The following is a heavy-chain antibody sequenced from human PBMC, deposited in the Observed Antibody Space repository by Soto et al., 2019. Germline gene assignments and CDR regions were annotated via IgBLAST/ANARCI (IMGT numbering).Heavy chain of an antibody. J-gene: IGHJ4*02. Sequence: EVQLVESGGGLVQPGGSLRLSCAASGFTVSSNYMSWVRQAPGKGLEWASVIYSGGSTYYADSVKGRFTISRDNSKNTLYLQMTSLRAEDTAVYYCARDLTGTTSVGYWGQGTLVTVSS. CDR1: GFTVSSNY. V-gene: IGHV3-66*01. CDR3: ARDLTGTTSVGY. CDR2: IYSGGST. D-gene: IGHD4-4*01.